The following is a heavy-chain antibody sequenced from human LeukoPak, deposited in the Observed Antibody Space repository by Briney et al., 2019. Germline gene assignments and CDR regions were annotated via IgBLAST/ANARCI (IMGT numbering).Heavy chain of an antibody. D-gene: IGHD3-22*01. CDR1: GYTLTELS. J-gene: IGHJ4*02. CDR2: FDPEDGET. V-gene: IGHV1-24*01. Sequence: ASVKVSCKVSGYTLTELSMHWMRQARGKGREWMGGFDPEDGETIYAQKFQGRVTMTEDTSTDTAYMELSSLRSEDTAVYYCATDPPSSGYYTGFDYWGQGTLVTVSS. CDR3: ATDPPSSGYYTGFDY.